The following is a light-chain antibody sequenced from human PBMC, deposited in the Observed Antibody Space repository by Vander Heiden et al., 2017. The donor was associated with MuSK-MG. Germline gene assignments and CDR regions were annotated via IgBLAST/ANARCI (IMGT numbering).Light chain of an antibody. CDR3: KSYTRTNRWV. CDR1: SRDVGSYNY. V-gene: IGLV2-14*03. J-gene: IGLJ2*01. CDR2: DVS. Sequence: SALTQPASVSGSPGQSITISGTGTSRDVGSYNYVSRYQQQPATDPILLMDDVSDRPAAVSNRGSGSKSATTDSMTISGLQAEDDAYYYSKSYTRTNRWVFGGGTKLTVL.